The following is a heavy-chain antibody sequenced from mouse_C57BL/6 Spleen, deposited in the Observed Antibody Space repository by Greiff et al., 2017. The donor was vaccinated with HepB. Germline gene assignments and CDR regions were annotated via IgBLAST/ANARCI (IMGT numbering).Heavy chain of an antibody. CDR2: IYPGDGDT. D-gene: IGHD1-1*01. J-gene: IGHJ1*03. V-gene: IGHV1-82*01. Sequence: QVTLKESGPELVKPGASVKISCKASGYAFSSSWMNWVKQRPGKGLEWIGRIYPGDGDTNYNGKFKGKATLTADKSSSTAYMQLSSLTSEDSAVYFCARWGGSGYFDVWGTGTTVTVSS. CDR3: ARWGGSGYFDV. CDR1: GYAFSSSW.